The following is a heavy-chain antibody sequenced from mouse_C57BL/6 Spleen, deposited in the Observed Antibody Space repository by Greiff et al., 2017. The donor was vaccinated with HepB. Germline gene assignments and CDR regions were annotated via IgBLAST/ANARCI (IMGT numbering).Heavy chain of an antibody. Sequence: EVKLVESGGGLVQPGGSLSLSCAASGFTFTDYYMSWVRQPPGKALEWLGFIRNKANGYTTEYSASVKGRFTISRDNSQSILYLQMNALRAEDSATYYCARWDYYAYFDYWGQGTTLTVSS. J-gene: IGHJ2*01. CDR3: ARWDYYAYFDY. CDR1: GFTFTDYY. CDR2: IRNKANGYTT. D-gene: IGHD1-1*01. V-gene: IGHV7-3*01.